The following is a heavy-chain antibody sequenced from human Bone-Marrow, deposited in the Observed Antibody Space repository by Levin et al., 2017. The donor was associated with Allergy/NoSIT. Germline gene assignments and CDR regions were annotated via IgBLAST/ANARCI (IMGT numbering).Heavy chain of an antibody. V-gene: IGHV4-31*03. D-gene: IGHD1-26*01. CDR2: ISYIGST. CDR3: ARRTFHGASDAFDV. Sequence: SETLSLTCTVSGGSISGGGYYWCWIRQHPGKGLEWIGCISYIGSTHYNPSLKSRVTISADTSAKQSSLKMSSVTAADTAVFYCARRTFHGASDAFDVWGQGTIVTVSS. CDR1: GGSISGGGYY. J-gene: IGHJ3*01.